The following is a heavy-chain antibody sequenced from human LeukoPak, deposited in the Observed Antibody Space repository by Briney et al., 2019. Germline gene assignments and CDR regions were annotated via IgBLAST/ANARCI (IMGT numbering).Heavy chain of an antibody. CDR1: GFTFSSYS. CDR2: ISSSSSTI. Sequence: GGSLRLSCAASGFTFSSYSMNWVRQAPGKGLEWVSYISSSSSTIYYADSVKGRFTISRDKAKNSLYLQMNSLRAEDTAVYYCARGSGFDYYYYYMDVWGKGTTVTVSS. J-gene: IGHJ6*03. D-gene: IGHD3-3*01. CDR3: ARGSGFDYYYYYMDV. V-gene: IGHV3-48*01.